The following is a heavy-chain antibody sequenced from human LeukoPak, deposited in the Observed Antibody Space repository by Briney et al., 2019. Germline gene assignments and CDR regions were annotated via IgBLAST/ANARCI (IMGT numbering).Heavy chain of an antibody. Sequence: AGTLSLTCTVSGGTISSYSRSWVRQPPGKGLEWIADIYYSGSTNYNPSLNSRFTISVDTSKNQYSLKLRSVTAADTAVSYCARLRTLNYYYYGMDVWGQGTTVTVSS. J-gene: IGHJ6*02. CDR1: GGTISSYS. CDR2: IYYSGST. CDR3: ARLRTLNYYYYGMDV. V-gene: IGHV4-59*12. D-gene: IGHD1-7*01.